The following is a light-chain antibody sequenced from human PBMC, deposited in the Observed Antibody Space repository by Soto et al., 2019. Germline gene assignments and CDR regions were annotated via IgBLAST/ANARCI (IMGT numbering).Light chain of an antibody. CDR1: SSDVGTYNL. V-gene: IGLV2-23*01. J-gene: IGLJ1*01. CDR2: EST. Sequence: QSALTQPASVSGSPGQSITFSCTGTSSDVGTYNLVSWYQQRPGKAPKLMIFESTKRPSGVSNRFSGSKSGNTASLTISGLQAEDEADYYCCSSGGSPTYVFGTGTKVTVL. CDR3: CSSGGSPTYV.